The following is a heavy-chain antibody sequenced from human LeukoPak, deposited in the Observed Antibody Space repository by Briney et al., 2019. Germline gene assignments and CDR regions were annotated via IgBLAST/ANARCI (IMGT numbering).Heavy chain of an antibody. CDR2: IKQDGSEK. V-gene: IGHV3-7*04. Sequence: GGSLRLSCAASGFSFNTYWMTWVRRAPGKGLEWVANIKQDGSEKDYVDSVKGRFTISRDNGKNSLYLEMNSLRGDDTAVYYCARVRGDRDILAGYFKLYFDYWGQGTLVTVSS. D-gene: IGHD3-9*01. CDR3: ARVRGDRDILAGYFKLYFDY. J-gene: IGHJ4*02. CDR1: GFSFNTYW.